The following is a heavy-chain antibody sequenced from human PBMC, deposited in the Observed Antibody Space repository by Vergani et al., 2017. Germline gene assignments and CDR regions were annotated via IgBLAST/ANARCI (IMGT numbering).Heavy chain of an antibody. D-gene: IGHD3-9*01. CDR3: ARVYYDILTGYYPPWDYYYMDV. Sequence: QVQLVQSGAEVKKPGASVKVSCKASGYTFTSYDINWVRQATGQGLEWMGWMNPNSGNTGYAQKFQGRVTMTRNTSISTAYMELSSLRSEDTAVYYCARVYYDILTGYYPPWDYYYMDVWGKGTTVTVSS. CDR2: MNPNSGNT. CDR1: GYTFTSYD. J-gene: IGHJ6*03. V-gene: IGHV1-8*01.